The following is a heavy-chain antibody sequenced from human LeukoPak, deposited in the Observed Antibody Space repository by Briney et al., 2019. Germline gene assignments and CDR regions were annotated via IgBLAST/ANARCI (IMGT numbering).Heavy chain of an antibody. CDR3: ARVDYGDYYFDY. CDR1: GGSISSYY. CDR2: IYYSGST. J-gene: IGHJ4*02. V-gene: IGHV4-59*01. D-gene: IGHD4-17*01. Sequence: SETLSLTCTVSGGSISSYYWSWIRQPPGKGLEWIGDIYYSGSTNYNPSLKSRVTISVDASKNQFSLKLSSVTAADTAVYYCARVDYGDYYFDYWGQGTLVTVSS.